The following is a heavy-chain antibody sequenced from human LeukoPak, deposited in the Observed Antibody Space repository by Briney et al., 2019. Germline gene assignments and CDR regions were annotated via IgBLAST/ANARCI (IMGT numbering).Heavy chain of an antibody. CDR3: ASGSVTTLLFDF. D-gene: IGHD3-10*01. V-gene: IGHV4-59*08. CDR2: IYYSGST. J-gene: IGHJ4*02. Sequence: SETLSLTCTVSGGSISSYYWSWIRQPPGKGLEWIGYIYYSGSTNYNPSLKSRVTISVDTSKNQFSLKLSSVTGADTAVYYCASGSVTTLLFDFWGQGTLVTVSS. CDR1: GGSISSYY.